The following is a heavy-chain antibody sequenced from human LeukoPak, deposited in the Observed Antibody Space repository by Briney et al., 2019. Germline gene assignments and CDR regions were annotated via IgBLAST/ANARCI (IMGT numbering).Heavy chain of an antibody. V-gene: IGHV5-51*01. Sequence: GESLKISCKGSGYSFTSYWIGWVRQMPGKGLEWMGIIYPGDSDTRYSPSFQGQVTISADKSISTAYLQWSSLKASDTAMYYCAGSEEYYDFWSGSHRVNWFDPWGQGTLVTVSS. D-gene: IGHD3-3*01. J-gene: IGHJ5*02. CDR2: IYPGDSDT. CDR3: AGSEEYYDFWSGSHRVNWFDP. CDR1: GYSFTSYW.